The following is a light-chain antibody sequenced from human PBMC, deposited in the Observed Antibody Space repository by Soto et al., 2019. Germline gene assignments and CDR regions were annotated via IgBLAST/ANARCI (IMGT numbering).Light chain of an antibody. CDR1: QSISSY. V-gene: IGKV1-39*01. CDR3: QQSYSTLLT. Sequence: DTQMTQSPSSLSASVGDRVTITCRASQSISSYLNWYQQKPGKAPKLLIYAASSLQSGVPSRFSGSGSGTDFTLTISSLQPEDFATYYCQQSYSTLLTFGQGTRLEI. CDR2: AAS. J-gene: IGKJ5*01.